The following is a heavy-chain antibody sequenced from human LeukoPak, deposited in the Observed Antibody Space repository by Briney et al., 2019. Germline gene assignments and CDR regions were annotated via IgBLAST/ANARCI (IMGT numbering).Heavy chain of an antibody. D-gene: IGHD2-2*01. CDR3: ASLYCSSISCGAFDI. CDR2: IKEEGSHE. J-gene: IGHJ3*02. V-gene: IGHV3-7*01. Sequence: GGSLRLSCAASGFTFSSYWMNWVRQAPGKGLEWVANIKEEGSHENYVDSVKGRLTISRDNAKNSLYLQMDSLRAEDTAVYYCASLYCSSISCGAFDIWGQGTMVTVSS. CDR1: GFTFSSYW.